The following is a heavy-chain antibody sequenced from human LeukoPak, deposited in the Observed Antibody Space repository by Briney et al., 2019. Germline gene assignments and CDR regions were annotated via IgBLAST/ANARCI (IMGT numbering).Heavy chain of an antibody. Sequence: PSETLSLTCTVSGGAISRWCWSWLRQPAGKGLEWIGRFCTTGSTNYSPSLKSRVTMSVDTSKNQFSLNLISVTAADTAVYYCARDILTGYGYFDYWGQGTLVTVSS. J-gene: IGHJ4*02. CDR3: ARDILTGYGYFDY. CDR1: GGAISRWC. CDR2: FCTTGST. V-gene: IGHV4-4*07. D-gene: IGHD3-9*01.